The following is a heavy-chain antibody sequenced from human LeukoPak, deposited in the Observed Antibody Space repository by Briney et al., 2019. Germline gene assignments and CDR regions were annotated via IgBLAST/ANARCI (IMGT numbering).Heavy chain of an antibody. CDR1: GFTFSSYS. CDR3: ARDRGSNYGSKNYYPYFDY. V-gene: IGHV3-21*01. Sequence: PGGSLRLSCVASGFTFSSYSMNWVRQAPGKGLEWVSSISSGSKYKFYGASVKGRFTISRDNAKNSLYLQMDSLRVEDTAMYYCARDRGSNYGSKNYYPYFDYWGQGTLVTVSS. J-gene: IGHJ4*02. CDR2: ISSGSKYK. D-gene: IGHD3-10*01.